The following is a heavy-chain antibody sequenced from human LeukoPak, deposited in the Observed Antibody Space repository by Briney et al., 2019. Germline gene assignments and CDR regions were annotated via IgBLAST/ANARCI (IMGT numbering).Heavy chain of an antibody. CDR1: GFTFSSYA. V-gene: IGHV3-23*01. Sequence: GGPLRLSCAACGFTFSSYAMSWVRQAPGKGLEWVSAISGSGGSTYYADSVKRRFPISRDNYKNTLYLQMNSMRAENAAEYYCAKDPPWDYGAFDIWGQGTMVTVSS. CDR3: AKDPPWDYGAFDI. CDR2: ISGSGGST. D-gene: IGHD4-17*01. J-gene: IGHJ3*02.